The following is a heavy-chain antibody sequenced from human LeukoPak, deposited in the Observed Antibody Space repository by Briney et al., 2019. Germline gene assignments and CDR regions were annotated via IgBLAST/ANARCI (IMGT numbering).Heavy chain of an antibody. V-gene: IGHV4-4*07. CDR3: ARVRVVKYSSSWYIDY. Sequence: SETLSLTCTVSGGSISSYYWSWIRQPAGKGLESIGHISTSGSTNYNPSLKSRVTISVDTSKNQFSLKLSSVTAADTAVYYCARVRVVKYSSSWYIDYWGQGTLVTVSS. J-gene: IGHJ4*02. CDR1: GGSISSYY. D-gene: IGHD6-13*01. CDR2: ISTSGST.